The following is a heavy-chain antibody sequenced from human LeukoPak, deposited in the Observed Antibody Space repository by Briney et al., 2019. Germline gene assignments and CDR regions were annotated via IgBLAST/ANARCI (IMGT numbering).Heavy chain of an antibody. V-gene: IGHV1-8*02. CDR3: ARDSSGWYHWFDP. Sequence: ASVKVSCKASGYTFTNYGISWVRQATGQGLEWMGWMNPNSGNTGYAQKFQGRVTMTRNTSISTAYMELSSLRSEDTAVYYCARDSSGWYHWFDPWGQGTLVTVSS. CDR2: MNPNSGNT. CDR1: GYTFTNYG. J-gene: IGHJ5*02. D-gene: IGHD6-19*01.